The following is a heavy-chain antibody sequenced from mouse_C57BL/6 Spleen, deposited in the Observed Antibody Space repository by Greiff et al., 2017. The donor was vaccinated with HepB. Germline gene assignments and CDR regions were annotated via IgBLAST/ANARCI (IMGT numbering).Heavy chain of an antibody. D-gene: IGHD1-1*01. J-gene: IGHJ2*01. CDR3: ARLLLRYYYFDY. V-gene: IGHV5-16*01. Sequence: EVKLVESEGGLVQPGSSMKLSCTASGFTFSDYYMAWVRQVPEKGLEWVANINYDGSSTYYLDSLKSRFIISRDNAKNILYLQMSSLKSEDTATYYCARLLLRYYYFDYWGQGTTLTVSS. CDR1: GFTFSDYY. CDR2: INYDGSST.